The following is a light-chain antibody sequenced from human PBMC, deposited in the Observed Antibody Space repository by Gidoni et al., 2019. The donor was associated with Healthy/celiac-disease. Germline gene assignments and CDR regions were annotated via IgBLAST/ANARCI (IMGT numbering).Light chain of an antibody. CDR1: KLGDKY. CDR2: QDR. V-gene: IGLV3-1*01. J-gene: IGLJ2*01. CDR3: QAGDSSHVV. Sequence: SYELTQPPSVSVSPGQTASITCSGDKLGDKYACGYPAKPGQSPVLVIYQDRKRPSGIPERFSGSNSGNTATLTISGTQAMDEADYYCQAGDSSHVVFGGGTKLTVL.